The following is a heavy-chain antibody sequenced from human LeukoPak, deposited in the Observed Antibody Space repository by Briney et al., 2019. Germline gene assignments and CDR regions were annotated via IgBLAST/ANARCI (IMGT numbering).Heavy chain of an antibody. D-gene: IGHD3-22*01. CDR2: INPNSGAT. Sequence: ASVKVSCKASGYTLTGYYMHWVRQAPGQGLEWMGWINPNSGATNSAQKFQGRVTMTRDTSISTAYMELSRLRSDDAAVYYCARVDYYDFHFDFWGQGTLVTVSS. CDR3: ARVDYYDFHFDF. J-gene: IGHJ4*02. CDR1: GYTLTGYY. V-gene: IGHV1-2*02.